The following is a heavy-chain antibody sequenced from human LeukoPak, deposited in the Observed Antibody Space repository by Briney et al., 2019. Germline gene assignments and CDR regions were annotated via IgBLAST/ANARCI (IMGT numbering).Heavy chain of an antibody. J-gene: IGHJ4*02. V-gene: IGHV3-21*01. D-gene: IGHD6-19*01. Sequence: PGGSLRLACAASGVTFSIYSMSWVRQAPGKGLEWVSFIRIISINIYYAVLMKGRFTISRDNAKNSLYLQMNSLRAEDTAVYYCASQTPRRLPIAVADYFDYWGQGTLVTVSS. CDR3: ASQTPRRLPIAVADYFDY. CDR1: GVTFSIYS. CDR2: IRIISINI.